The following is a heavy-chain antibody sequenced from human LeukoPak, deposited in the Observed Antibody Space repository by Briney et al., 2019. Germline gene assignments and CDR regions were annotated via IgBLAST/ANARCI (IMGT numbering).Heavy chain of an antibody. D-gene: IGHD2-15*01. CDR3: ARDSDGGSHIVDY. Sequence: GGSLRLSCAASGFTFSSYWMSWVRQAPGKGREWVANIKQDGSEKYYVDSVKGRFTISRGNAKNSLYLQMNSLRAEDTAVYYCARDSDGGSHIVDYWGQGTLVTVSS. J-gene: IGHJ4*02. V-gene: IGHV3-7*03. CDR1: GFTFSSYW. CDR2: IKQDGSEK.